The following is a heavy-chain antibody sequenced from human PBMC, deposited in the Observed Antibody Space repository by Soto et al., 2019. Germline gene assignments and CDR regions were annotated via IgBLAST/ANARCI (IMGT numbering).Heavy chain of an antibody. CDR3: ARDPHEGVYDY. D-gene: IGHD3-16*01. CDR2: MRPDSGGA. CDR1: GYTFTGYY. V-gene: IGHV1-2*02. J-gene: IGHJ4*02. Sequence: GASVKVSCKASGYTFTGYYLHWIRQAPGQGLQWMGWMRPDSGGANYAQKFQGRVSMTRDTSTSTFYMELSRLASDDTAVYYCARDPHEGVYDYWGQGTQVTV.